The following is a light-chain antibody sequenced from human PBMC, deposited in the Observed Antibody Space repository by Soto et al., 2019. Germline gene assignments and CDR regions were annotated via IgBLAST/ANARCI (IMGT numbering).Light chain of an antibody. CDR2: GAS. CDR3: QQYNNWPPIT. Sequence: IVLTQSPGTLSLSPGERGALSCRASQSVSSNLAWYQHQPGQAPRLLIYGASTRATGIPARFSGSGSGTEFTPTISSLQSQDFAVYYCQQYNNWPPITFGQGTRREIK. V-gene: IGKV3-15*01. J-gene: IGKJ5*01. CDR1: QSVSSN.